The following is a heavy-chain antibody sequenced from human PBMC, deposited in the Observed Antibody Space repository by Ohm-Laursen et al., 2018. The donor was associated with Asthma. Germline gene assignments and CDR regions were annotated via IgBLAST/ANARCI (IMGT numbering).Heavy chain of an antibody. D-gene: IGHD5-18*01. V-gene: IGHV3-23*01. Sequence: SLRLSCAASGYTFSRYSIHWVRQFPGKGLEWVSTISGSAGSTYYADSVKGRFTNSRDNSKNTLYLQMNSLRAEDTALYYCAKDRGFNYGYGMDVWGQGTTVTVSS. CDR1: GYTFSRYS. CDR2: ISGSAGST. J-gene: IGHJ6*02. CDR3: AKDRGFNYGYGMDV.